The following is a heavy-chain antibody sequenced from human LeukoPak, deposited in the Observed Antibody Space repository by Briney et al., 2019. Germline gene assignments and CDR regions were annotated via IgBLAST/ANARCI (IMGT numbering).Heavy chain of an antibody. CDR3: ARRSGIYDSSGGLDY. J-gene: IGHJ4*02. D-gene: IGHD3-22*01. Sequence: PSETLSLTCTVSGVSISSYYWSWIRQPPGKGLEWIGYIYYSGSTNYNPSLKSRVTISVDTSKNQFSLKLSSVTAADTAVYYCARRSGIYDSSGGLDYWGQGTLVTVSS. CDR1: GVSISSYY. V-gene: IGHV4-59*08. CDR2: IYYSGST.